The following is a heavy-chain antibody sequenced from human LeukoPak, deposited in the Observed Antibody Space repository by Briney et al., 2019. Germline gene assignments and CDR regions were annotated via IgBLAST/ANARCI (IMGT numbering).Heavy chain of an antibody. D-gene: IGHD3-3*01. CDR2: IYYSGST. CDR3: AITGDFWSGYRFDY. CDR1: GGSISSGDYY. V-gene: IGHV4-30-4*08. Sequence: SQTLSLTCTVSGGSISSGDYYWSWIRQPPGEGLEWIGYIYYSGSTYYNPSLKSRFTISVDTSKNQFSLKLSSLTAAAPAVYYRAITGDFWSGYRFDYWGQGTLVTVSS. J-gene: IGHJ4*02.